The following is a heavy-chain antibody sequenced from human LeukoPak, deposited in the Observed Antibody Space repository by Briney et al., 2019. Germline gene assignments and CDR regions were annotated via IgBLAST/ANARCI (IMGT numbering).Heavy chain of an antibody. J-gene: IGHJ6*02. CDR3: AKDMGLEWLQNYYYYGMDV. CDR2: ISGSGGST. CDR1: GFTFSSYA. V-gene: IGHV3-23*01. D-gene: IGHD5-12*01. Sequence: GRSLRLSCAASGFTFSSYAMSWVRQAPGKGLEWVSAISGSGGSTYYADSVKGRFTISRDNSKNTLYLQMNSLRAEDTAVYYCAKDMGLEWLQNYYYYGMDVWGQGTTVTVSS.